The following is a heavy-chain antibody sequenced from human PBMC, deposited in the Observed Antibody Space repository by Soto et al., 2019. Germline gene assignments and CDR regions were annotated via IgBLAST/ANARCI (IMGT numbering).Heavy chain of an antibody. D-gene: IGHD3-3*01. J-gene: IGHJ6*02. CDR2: ISGSGGST. V-gene: IGHV3-23*01. CDR3: AKDRKNYDLWSGILPYGMDV. Sequence: GGSLRLSCAASGFTFSSYAMSWVRQAPGKGLEWVSAISGSGGSTYYADSVKGRFTISRDNSKNTLYLQMNSLRAEDTAVYYCAKDRKNYDLWSGILPYGMDVWGQGTTVTVSS. CDR1: GFTFSSYA.